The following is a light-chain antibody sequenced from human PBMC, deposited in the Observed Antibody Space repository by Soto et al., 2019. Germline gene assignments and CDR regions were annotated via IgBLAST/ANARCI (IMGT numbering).Light chain of an antibody. J-gene: IGLJ2*01. CDR2: EGT. CDR1: SSNVGTYDL. V-gene: IGLV2-23*01. CDR3: CSFAGGAALV. Sequence: QSALTQPASVSASPGQSITISCTGTSSNVGTYDLVSWYQHHPDKAPKRIIYEGTKRPSGISSRFSGSKSGNTASLTISGLQAEDDADYYCCSFAGGAALVFGGGTKVTVL.